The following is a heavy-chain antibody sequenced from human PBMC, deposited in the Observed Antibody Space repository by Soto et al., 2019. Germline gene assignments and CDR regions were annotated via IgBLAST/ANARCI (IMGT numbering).Heavy chain of an antibody. D-gene: IGHD3-3*01. V-gene: IGHV4-34*01. Sequence: SETLSLTCAVYVGSFSGYYWSWIRQPPGKGLEWIGEINHSGSTNYNPSLKSRVTISVDTSKNQFSLKLSSVTAADTAVYYCARVLRFLEWLFSSDYYYYMDVWGKGTTVTVSS. CDR1: VGSFSGYY. CDR2: INHSGST. J-gene: IGHJ6*03. CDR3: ARVLRFLEWLFSSDYYYYMDV.